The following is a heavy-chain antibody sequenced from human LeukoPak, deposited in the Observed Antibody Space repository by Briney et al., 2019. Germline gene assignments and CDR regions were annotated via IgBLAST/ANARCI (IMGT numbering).Heavy chain of an antibody. CDR1: GFTFTDSY. D-gene: IGHD5-18*01. CDR2: ITSSSTYT. V-gene: IGHV3-11*05. CDR3: ARVRGYSFGRPTGYFDY. J-gene: IGHJ4*02. Sequence: GGSLRLSCAASGFTFTDSYMSWLRQAPGKGLEWVSYITSSSTYTNYADSVKGRFIISRDNAKNSLFLQMGSLRAEDTAVYYCARVRGYSFGRPTGYFDYWGQGTLVTVSS.